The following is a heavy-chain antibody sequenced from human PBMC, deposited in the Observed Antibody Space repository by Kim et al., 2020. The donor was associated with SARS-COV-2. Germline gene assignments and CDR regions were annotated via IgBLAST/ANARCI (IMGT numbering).Heavy chain of an antibody. CDR3: ATSNDDWGTYDH. Sequence: GGSLRLSCTASGFTFSDYVLHWVRQAPGKGLEWVAAISYDGNNDYYADSVKGRFTVSRDNSKNTLSLQLNSLRPEDTAIYYCATSNDDWGTYDHWGQGTPVTVSS. V-gene: IGHV3-30*03. CDR1: GFTFSDYV. J-gene: IGHJ5*02. CDR2: ISYDGNND. D-gene: IGHD3-16*01.